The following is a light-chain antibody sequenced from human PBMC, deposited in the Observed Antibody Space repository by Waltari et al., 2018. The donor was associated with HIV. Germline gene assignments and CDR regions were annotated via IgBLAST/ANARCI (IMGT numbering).Light chain of an antibody. CDR3: QQYNSWPPGYT. V-gene: IGKV3-15*01. Sequence: ELVMTQSPATLSVSPGERATLSCRASQSIASNLAWYQQKPGQTPRLLIYGASTRATGIPARFSGSGFGTEFSLTISSLQSEDFAVYYCQQYNSWPPGYTFGQGTKLEIK. CDR1: QSIASN. CDR2: GAS. J-gene: IGKJ2*01.